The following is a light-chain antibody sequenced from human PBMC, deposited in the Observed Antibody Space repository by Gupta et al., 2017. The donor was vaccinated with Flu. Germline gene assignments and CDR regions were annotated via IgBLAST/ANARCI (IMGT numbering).Light chain of an antibody. CDR3: QQYNNWPPYT. J-gene: IGKJ2*01. CDR1: QSVSSN. Sequence: EIVMTQSPATLSVSPGERATLSCRASQSVSSNLAWYQQKPGQAPRLPIYGASTRATGIPARFSGSGSGTEFTLTISSRQSEDFAVYYCQQYNNWPPYTFGQGTKLEIK. V-gene: IGKV3-15*01. CDR2: GAS.